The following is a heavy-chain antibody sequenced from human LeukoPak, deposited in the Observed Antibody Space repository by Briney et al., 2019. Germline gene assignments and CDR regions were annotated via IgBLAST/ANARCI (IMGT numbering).Heavy chain of an antibody. Sequence: ATVKVSCKASGYTFTSYGISWVRQAPGQGLEWMGWISAYNGNTNYAQKLQGRVTMTTDTSTSTAYMELRSLRSDDTAVYYCARGYCGSTSCYTRLWLDPWGQGTLVTVSS. CDR1: GYTFTSYG. CDR3: ARGYCGSTSCYTRLWLDP. J-gene: IGHJ5*02. CDR2: ISAYNGNT. V-gene: IGHV1-18*01. D-gene: IGHD2-2*02.